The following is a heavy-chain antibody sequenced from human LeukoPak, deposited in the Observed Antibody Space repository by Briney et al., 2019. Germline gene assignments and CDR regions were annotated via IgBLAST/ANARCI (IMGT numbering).Heavy chain of an antibody. J-gene: IGHJ3*02. Sequence: ASVKVSCKASGYTFTSYDINWVRQATGQGLEWMGWMNPNSGNTGNAQKFQGRVTITRNTSISTAYMELSSLRSEDTAVYYCARANGMVSDAFDIWGQGTLVAVSS. CDR2: MNPNSGNT. D-gene: IGHD2-8*01. CDR3: ARANGMVSDAFDI. V-gene: IGHV1-8*03. CDR1: GYTFTSYD.